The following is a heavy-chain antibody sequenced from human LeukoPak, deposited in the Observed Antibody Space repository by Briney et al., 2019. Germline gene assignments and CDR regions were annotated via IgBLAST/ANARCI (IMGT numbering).Heavy chain of an antibody. CDR2: ISWNSGSI. D-gene: IGHD5-12*01. CDR3: AKEYSGSFDY. Sequence: GGSLRLSCAASGFTFYDYAMHWGRQAPGKGLEWVSGISWNSGSIGYADSVKGRFTISRDNAKNSLYLQMNSLRAEDTALYYCAKEYSGSFDYWGQGTLVTVSS. J-gene: IGHJ4*02. V-gene: IGHV3-9*01. CDR1: GFTFYDYA.